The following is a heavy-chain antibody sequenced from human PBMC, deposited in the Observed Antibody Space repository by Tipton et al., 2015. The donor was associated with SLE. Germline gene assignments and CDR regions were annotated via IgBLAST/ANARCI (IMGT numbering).Heavy chain of an antibody. Sequence: SLRLSCATSGFIFSTYEFNWVRQAPGKGLEWVSYIDTRGDTIQYADSVKGRFTISRDDSKNTLFLQMNALRAEDTAVYYCAKKKYSGSPGPFDYWGQGTLVTVSS. CDR3: AKKKYSGSPGPFDY. J-gene: IGHJ4*02. V-gene: IGHV3-48*03. D-gene: IGHD1-26*01. CDR2: IDTRGDTI. CDR1: GFIFSTYE.